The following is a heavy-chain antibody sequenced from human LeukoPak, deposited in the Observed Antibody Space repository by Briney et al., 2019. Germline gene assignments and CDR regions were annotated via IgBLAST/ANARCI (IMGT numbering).Heavy chain of an antibody. CDR2: ISAYNGNT. D-gene: IGHD3-9*01. V-gene: IGHV1-18*01. Sequence: ASVKVSCKASGYTFNSYGISWVRQAPGQGLEWMGWISAYNGNTNYSQKLQGRVTMTTDTSTSTAYMELRSLRSDDTAVYYCAREYYDILRYYYGMDVWGQGTTVTVSS. J-gene: IGHJ6*02. CDR3: AREYYDILRYYYGMDV. CDR1: GYTFNSYG.